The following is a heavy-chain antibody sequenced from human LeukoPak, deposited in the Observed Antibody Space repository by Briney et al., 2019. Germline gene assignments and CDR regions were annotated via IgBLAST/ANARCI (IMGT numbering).Heavy chain of an antibody. CDR2: IKPRSGGT. J-gene: IGHJ4*02. CDR3: ARQESVSLLNDY. CDR1: GYTFTGYY. Sequence: GASMKVSCKASGYTFTGYYIHWVRQAPGQGLERMGWIKPRSGGTDYAQKFQGRVTMTRDTSISTAYMELSRLRSDDTAVYFCARQESVSLLNDYWGQGTLVTVS. D-gene: IGHD2-15*01. V-gene: IGHV1-2*02.